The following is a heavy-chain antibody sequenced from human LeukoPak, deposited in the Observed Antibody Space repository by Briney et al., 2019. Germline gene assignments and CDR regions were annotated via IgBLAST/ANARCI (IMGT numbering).Heavy chain of an antibody. CDR3: AAELLGYAERTDY. Sequence: PSETLSLTCAVYGGSFGGYYWSWIRQPPGKGLEWIGEINHSGSTNYNPSLKSRVTISVDTSKNQFSLKLSSVTAADTAVYYCAAELLGYAERTDYWGQGTLVTVSS. V-gene: IGHV4-34*01. CDR2: INHSGST. J-gene: IGHJ4*02. CDR1: GGSFGGYY. D-gene: IGHD3-10*01.